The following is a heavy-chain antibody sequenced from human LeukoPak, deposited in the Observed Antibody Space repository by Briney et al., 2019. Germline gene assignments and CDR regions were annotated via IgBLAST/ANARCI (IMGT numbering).Heavy chain of an antibody. CDR3: ARTLKYYYDSSGYYVDY. CDR1: GGSISSGGYY. Sequence: PSETLSLTCTVSGGSISSGGYYWSWIRQHPGKGLEWIGYIYYSGSTYYNPSLKSQVTISVDTSKNQFSLKLSSVTAADTAVYYCARTLKYYYDSSGYYVDYWGQGTLVTVSS. D-gene: IGHD3-22*01. CDR2: IYYSGST. J-gene: IGHJ4*02. V-gene: IGHV4-31*01.